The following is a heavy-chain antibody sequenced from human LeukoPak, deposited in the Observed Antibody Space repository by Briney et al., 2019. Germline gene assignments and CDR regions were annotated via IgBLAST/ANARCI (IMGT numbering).Heavy chain of an antibody. Sequence: PETLSLTCAVYGGSFSGYYWSWIRQPPGKGLEWIGEINHSGSTDYNPSLKSRVTISVDTSKNQFSLKLSSVTAADTAVYYCARGCGGDCYQGYWGQGTLVTVSS. D-gene: IGHD2-21*02. J-gene: IGHJ4*02. CDR2: INHSGST. CDR3: ARGCGGDCYQGY. CDR1: GGSFSGYY. V-gene: IGHV4-34*01.